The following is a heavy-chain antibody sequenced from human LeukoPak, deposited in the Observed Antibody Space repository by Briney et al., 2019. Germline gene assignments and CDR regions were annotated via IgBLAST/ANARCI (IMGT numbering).Heavy chain of an antibody. Sequence: GASLRLSCVASGITFRSYVMSWVRQAPGKGLEWVSTICGSAGSSYYADSVRGRFTISRDNFKKTLYLQMNSLSAEDTALYLCAEGSGDTCYSHFDFWGQGILVTVSS. CDR1: GITFRSYV. J-gene: IGHJ4*02. D-gene: IGHD2-15*01. CDR2: ICGSAGSS. V-gene: IGHV3-23*01. CDR3: AEGSGDTCYSHFDF.